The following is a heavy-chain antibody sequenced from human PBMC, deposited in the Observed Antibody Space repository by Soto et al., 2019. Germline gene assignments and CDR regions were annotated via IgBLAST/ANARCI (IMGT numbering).Heavy chain of an antibody. CDR3: AREWSAAGHFYGMDG. CDR2: MNTNSDDT. V-gene: IGHV1-8*01. J-gene: IGHJ6*02. CDR1: GYTFTSYD. Sequence: QVQLVQSGAEVKKPGASVQVSCKTSGYTFTSYDINWVRQAPGQGLDWVGWMNTNSDDTRSAQKFRGRLTLTRDKSMRAVYMKLSNLRPDDTAVYYCAREWSAAGHFYGMDGWGQGTTVAVSS. D-gene: IGHD6-13*01.